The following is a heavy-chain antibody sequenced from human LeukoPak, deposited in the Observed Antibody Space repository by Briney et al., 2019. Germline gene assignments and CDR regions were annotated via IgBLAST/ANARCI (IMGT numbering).Heavy chain of an antibody. Sequence: QPGGSLRLSCAASGFTFSSYAMSWVRQAPGKGLEWVSVIYSGGSTYHAESVKGRFTISRDDSKNTLYLQMNSLRVEDTAVYYCARDSAAGKWFDPWGQGTLVTVSS. J-gene: IGHJ5*02. D-gene: IGHD6-19*01. CDR2: IYSGGST. V-gene: IGHV3-53*01. CDR3: ARDSAAGKWFDP. CDR1: GFTFSSYA.